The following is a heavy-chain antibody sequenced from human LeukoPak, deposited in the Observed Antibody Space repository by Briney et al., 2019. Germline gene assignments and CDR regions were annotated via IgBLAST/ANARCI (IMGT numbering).Heavy chain of an antibody. D-gene: IGHD5-12*01. J-gene: IGHJ4*02. CDR3: ARGRGYSGYVYEY. CDR2: ITSSRTT. Sequence: SETLSLTCTVSGGSISSYYWNWIRQPAGKGLEWIGRITSSRTTNYNPSLKSRLTMSVDTSKNQFSLRLSSVTAADTAVYYCARGRGYSGYVYEYWGPGTLVTVSS. CDR1: GGSISSYY. V-gene: IGHV4-4*07.